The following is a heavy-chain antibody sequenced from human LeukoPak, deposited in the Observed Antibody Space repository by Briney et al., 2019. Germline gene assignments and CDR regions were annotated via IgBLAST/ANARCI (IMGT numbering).Heavy chain of an antibody. CDR2: IYYSGST. V-gene: IGHV4-31*03. Sequence: TLSLTCTVSGGSISSGGYYWSWIRQHPGKGLEWIGYIYYSGSTYYNPSLKSRVTISVYTSKNQFSLKLSSVTAADTAVYYCARDGYYYDSSGYYYFDYWGQGTLVTVSS. J-gene: IGHJ4*02. D-gene: IGHD3-22*01. CDR3: ARDGYYYDSSGYYYFDY. CDR1: GGSISSGGYY.